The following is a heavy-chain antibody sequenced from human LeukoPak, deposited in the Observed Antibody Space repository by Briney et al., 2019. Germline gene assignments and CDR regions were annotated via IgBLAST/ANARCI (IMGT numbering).Heavy chain of an antibody. D-gene: IGHD7-27*01. CDR1: GFTFDDYA. CDR2: ISWNSGSI. J-gene: IGHJ3*02. V-gene: IGHV3-9*01. CDR3: AKDFAPGSDALDI. Sequence: GGSLRLSCAASGFTFDDYAMHWVRQAPGKGLEWVSGISWNSGSIGYADSVKGRFTISRDNAKNSLYLQMNSLRAEDTALYYCAKDFAPGSDALDIWGQGTMVTVSS.